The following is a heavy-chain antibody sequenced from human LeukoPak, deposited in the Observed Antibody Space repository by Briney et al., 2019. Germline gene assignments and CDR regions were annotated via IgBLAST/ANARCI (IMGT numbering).Heavy chain of an antibody. CDR2: INHSGST. CDR1: GGSFSGYY. Sequence: SETLSLTCAVYGGSFSGYYWSWIRQPPGKELEWIGEINHSGSTNYNPSLKSRVTISVDTSKNQFSLKLSSVTAADTAVYYCARGPLTNDYWGQGTLVTVSS. V-gene: IGHV4-34*01. J-gene: IGHJ4*02. CDR3: ARGPLTNDY.